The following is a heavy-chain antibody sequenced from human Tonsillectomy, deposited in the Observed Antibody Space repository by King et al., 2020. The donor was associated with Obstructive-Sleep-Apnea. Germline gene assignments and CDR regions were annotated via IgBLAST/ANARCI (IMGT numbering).Heavy chain of an antibody. V-gene: IGHV3-30*02. Sequence: VQLVESGGGVVQPGGSLRLSCAASGFTFSSYGMHWVRQAPGKGLEWVAFIRYDGSNKYYADSVKGRFTISRDNSKNTLYQQMNSLRAEDTAVYYCAKGEQWLGGYYGMDVWGQGTTVTVSS. J-gene: IGHJ6*02. CDR3: AKGEQWLGGYYGMDV. CDR1: GFTFSSYG. D-gene: IGHD6-19*01. CDR2: IRYDGSNK.